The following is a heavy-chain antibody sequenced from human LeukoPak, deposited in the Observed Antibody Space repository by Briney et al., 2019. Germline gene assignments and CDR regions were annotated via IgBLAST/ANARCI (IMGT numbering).Heavy chain of an antibody. D-gene: IGHD3-9*01. V-gene: IGHV1-2*04. J-gene: IGHJ5*02. CDR2: INPNSGGT. Sequence: ASVKVSCTASGYTFTGYYMHWVRQAPGQGLEWMGWINPNSGGTNYAQKFQGWVTMTRDTSISTAYMELSRLRSDDTAVHYCARAYYDILTGLYNWFDPWGQGTLVTVSS. CDR3: ARAYYDILTGLYNWFDP. CDR1: GYTFTGYY.